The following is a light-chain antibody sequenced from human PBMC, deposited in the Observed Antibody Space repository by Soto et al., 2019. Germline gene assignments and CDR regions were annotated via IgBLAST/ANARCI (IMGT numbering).Light chain of an antibody. CDR1: QYVGSIY. V-gene: IGKV3-20*01. CDR2: GAS. J-gene: IGKJ5*01. Sequence: DIVLTQSPGTLSLSPGERATLSCRASQYVGSIYLAWYQQKAGQAPRLLIYGASSRATGIPDRFSGSGSGTDFTLTISRLEPEDFAVYYCQQYGVSLITFGQGTRLEI. CDR3: QQYGVSLIT.